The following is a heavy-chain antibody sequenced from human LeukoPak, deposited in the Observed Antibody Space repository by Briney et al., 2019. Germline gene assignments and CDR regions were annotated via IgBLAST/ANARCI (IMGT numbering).Heavy chain of an antibody. D-gene: IGHD1-26*01. V-gene: IGHV3-74*01. CDR2: INSDGSST. CDR3: ARGNLGFEWELLRSDAFDI. CDR1: GFTFSSYW. J-gene: IGHJ3*02. Sequence: GGSLRLSCAASGFTFSSYWMHWVRQAPGKGLVWVSRINSDGSSTSYADSVKGRFTISRDNAKNTLYLQMNSLRAEGTAVYYCARGNLGFEWELLRSDAFDIWGEGTMATVS.